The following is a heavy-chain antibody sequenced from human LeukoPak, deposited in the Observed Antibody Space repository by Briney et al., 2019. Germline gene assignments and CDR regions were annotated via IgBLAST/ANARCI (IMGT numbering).Heavy chain of an antibody. J-gene: IGHJ4*02. CDR1: GFTFSSYG. V-gene: IGHV3-30*18. D-gene: IGHD3-16*02. Sequence: PGGSLRLSCAASGFTFSSYGMHWVRQAPGKGLEWVALISLDGSNKDYAESVKGRFTISRDSSKNTLYLQMNSLRAEDTAVYYCAKDGEVSWSGPESYWGQGTLVAVSS. CDR2: ISLDGSNK. CDR3: AKDGEVSWSGPESY.